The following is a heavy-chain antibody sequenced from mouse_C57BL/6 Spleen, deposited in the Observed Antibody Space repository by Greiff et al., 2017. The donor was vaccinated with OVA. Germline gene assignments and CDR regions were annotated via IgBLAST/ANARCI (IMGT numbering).Heavy chain of an antibody. CDR3: ARAPYGSYWYFDV. V-gene: IGHV5-4*03. J-gene: IGHJ1*03. CDR2: ISDGGSYT. CDR1: GFTFSSYA. Sequence: EVKVVESGGGLVKPGGSLKLSCAASGFTFSSYAMSWVRQTPEKRLEWVATISDGGSYTYYPDNVKGRFTISRDNAKNNLYLQMSHLKSEDTAMYYCARAPYGSYWYFDVWGTGTTVTVSS. D-gene: IGHD1-1*01.